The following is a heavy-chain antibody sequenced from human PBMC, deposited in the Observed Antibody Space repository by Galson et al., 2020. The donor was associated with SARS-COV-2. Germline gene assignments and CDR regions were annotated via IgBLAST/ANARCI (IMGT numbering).Heavy chain of an antibody. Sequence: SETLSLTCAVYGGSFSGYYWSWIRQPPGKGLEWIGEINHSGSTNYNPSLKSRVTISVDTSKNQFSLKLSSVTAADTAVYYCVSLMGEEYYFDYWGQGTLVTVSS. CDR3: VSLMGEEYYFDY. CDR1: GGSFSGYY. CDR2: INHSGST. J-gene: IGHJ4*02. D-gene: IGHD2-21*01. V-gene: IGHV4-34*01.